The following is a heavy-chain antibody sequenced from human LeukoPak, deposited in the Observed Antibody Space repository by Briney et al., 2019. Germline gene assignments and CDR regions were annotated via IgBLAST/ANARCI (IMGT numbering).Heavy chain of an antibody. V-gene: IGHV4-59*01. Sequence: SETLPLTCTVSGGSISGYYWSWIRQPPGKGLEWIGFIYYSGSTNYNPSLKSRVTISVDTSKNQFSLKLSSVTAADTAVYYCARYRYSGYEFDYWGQGTLVTVSS. CDR2: IYYSGST. D-gene: IGHD5-12*01. J-gene: IGHJ4*02. CDR3: ARYRYSGYEFDY. CDR1: GGSISGYY.